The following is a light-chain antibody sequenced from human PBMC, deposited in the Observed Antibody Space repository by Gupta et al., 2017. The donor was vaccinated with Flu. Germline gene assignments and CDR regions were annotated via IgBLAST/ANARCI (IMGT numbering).Light chain of an antibody. J-gene: IGLJ3*02. Sequence: SYVLTQPPSVSVAPGQTARISCGGSNVGSKRVPWHHWYQQKPGQAPLLVVYDDSDRPSGIPERFSGSTSENTATLTITGVEAGDEADYYCQVWDSTNDRPVFGGGTKLTVL. CDR1: NVGSKR. V-gene: IGLV3-21*02. CDR2: DDS. CDR3: QVWDSTNDRPV.